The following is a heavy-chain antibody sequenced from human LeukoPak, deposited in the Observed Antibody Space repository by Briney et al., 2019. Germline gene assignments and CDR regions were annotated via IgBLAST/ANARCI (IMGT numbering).Heavy chain of an antibody. Sequence: SVKVSCKASGGGSFSNYALSWVRQAPGQGLEWMAGIIPILRTPNYAQRFQGRLTITTDESTSTAYMELSSLRSEDTAVYYCARGKSPTVVTPFDYWGQGTLVTVSS. J-gene: IGHJ4*02. D-gene: IGHD4-23*01. V-gene: IGHV1-69*05. CDR3: ARGKSPTVVTPFDY. CDR1: GGGSFSNYA. CDR2: IIPILRTP.